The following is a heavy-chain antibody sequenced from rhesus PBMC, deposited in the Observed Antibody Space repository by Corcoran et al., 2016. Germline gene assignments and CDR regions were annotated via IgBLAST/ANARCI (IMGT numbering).Heavy chain of an antibody. Sequence: QVQLQESGPGLVKPSETLSLTCAVSGGSISSYYWSWIRQSPGKGLEWIGRISGDGRSTDDSTSLKGRATVSRDTSKNHVFLTMTSMTAADTAVYYCVTSPHSGGNYVGRFDVWGPGVLVTVSP. V-gene: IGHV4-173*01. J-gene: IGHJ5-1*01. CDR3: VTSPHSGGNYVGRFDV. CDR2: ISGDGRST. D-gene: IGHD1-44*01. CDR1: GGSISSYY.